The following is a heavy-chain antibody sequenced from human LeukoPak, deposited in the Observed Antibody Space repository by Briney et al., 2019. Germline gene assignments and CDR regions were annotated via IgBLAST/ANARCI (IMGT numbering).Heavy chain of an antibody. Sequence: GGSLRLSCAASGFTVNSNYMSWVRQAPGKGLEWVSVIYSGGSTYYADSVKGRFTISRDNSKNTLYLQMNSLRAEDTAVYYCASARITIFGGAGGYFDYWGQGTLVTVSS. J-gene: IGHJ4*02. D-gene: IGHD3-3*01. V-gene: IGHV3-66*02. CDR3: ASARITIFGGAGGYFDY. CDR1: GFTVNSNY. CDR2: IYSGGST.